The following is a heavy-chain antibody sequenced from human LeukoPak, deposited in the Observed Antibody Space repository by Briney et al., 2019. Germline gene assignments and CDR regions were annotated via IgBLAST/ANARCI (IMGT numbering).Heavy chain of an antibody. Sequence: GASVKVSCKASGYTFTSYGISWVRQAPGQGLEWMGWISADNGNTKYSQQKLQGRVTMTTDTSTSTGYMELRSLRSDDTAVYYCARCSGGSCYLPFDYWGQGTLVTVCS. CDR2: ISADNGNT. CDR3: ARCSGGSCYLPFDY. J-gene: IGHJ4*02. CDR1: GYTFTSYG. V-gene: IGHV1-18*01. D-gene: IGHD2-15*01.